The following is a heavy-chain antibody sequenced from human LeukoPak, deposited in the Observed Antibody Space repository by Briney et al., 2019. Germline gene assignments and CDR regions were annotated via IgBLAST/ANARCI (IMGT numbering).Heavy chain of an antibody. CDR2: ISSSGSTK. CDR3: AREALTETTFGPYDY. D-gene: IGHD4-17*01. V-gene: IGHV3-48*03. CDR1: GFTFSSYE. J-gene: IGHJ4*02. Sequence: GGSLRLSCAASGFTFSSYEMNWVRQAPGKGLEWVSYISSSGSTKYYADSLMGRFTLSRDNAKKSLYLQMNRLRAEDTAVYYCAREALTETTFGPYDYWGQGTLVTVSS.